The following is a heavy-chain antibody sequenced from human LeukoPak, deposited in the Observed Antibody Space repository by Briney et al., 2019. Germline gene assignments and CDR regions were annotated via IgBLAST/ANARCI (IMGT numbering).Heavy chain of an antibody. V-gene: IGHV1-2*02. CDR3: TRGYCSGDCFTLSDY. CDR2: INPNSGGT. D-gene: IGHD2-21*02. Sequence: EASVKVSCKASGYMFTGYYMHWVRQAPGQGLEWMGWINPNSGGTNYAQKFQGRVTMTRDTSISTAYMELSSLRSDDTAVYYCTRGYCSGDCFTLSDYWGQGTLVTVSS. J-gene: IGHJ4*02. CDR1: GYMFTGYY.